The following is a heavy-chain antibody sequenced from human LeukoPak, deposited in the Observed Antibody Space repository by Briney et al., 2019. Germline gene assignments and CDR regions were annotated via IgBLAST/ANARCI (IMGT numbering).Heavy chain of an antibody. J-gene: IGHJ5*02. CDR1: GFTFDDYA. CDR3: AKDSWRQLVGGGWFDP. CDR2: ISWNSGSI. Sequence: GRSLRLSCAASGFTFDDYAMHWVRQAPGKGLEWVSGISWNSGSIGYADSVKGRFTISRDNAKNSLYLQMNSLRAEDTALYYCAKDSWRQLVGGGWFDPWGQGTLVTVSS. D-gene: IGHD6-13*01. V-gene: IGHV3-9*01.